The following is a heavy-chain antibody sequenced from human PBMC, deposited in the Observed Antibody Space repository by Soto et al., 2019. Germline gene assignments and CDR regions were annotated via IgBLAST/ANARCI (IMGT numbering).Heavy chain of an antibody. CDR2: IIPILGIA. D-gene: IGHD7-27*01. J-gene: IGHJ4*02. CDR1: GGSFSSYT. V-gene: IGHV1-69*02. CDR3: AELGESYYFDY. Sequence: SVKVSCEASGGSFSSYTISWVRQAPGQGLEWTGRIIPILGIANYAQKFQGRVTITADKSTSTAYMELSSLRSEDTAVYYCAELGESYYFDYWGQGTLVTVSS.